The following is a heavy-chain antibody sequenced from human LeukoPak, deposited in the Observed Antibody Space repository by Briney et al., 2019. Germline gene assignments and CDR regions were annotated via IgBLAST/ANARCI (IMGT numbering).Heavy chain of an antibody. CDR2: ISAYNGNT. J-gene: IGHJ6*02. Sequence: GASVKVSCKASSYTFTSYGISWVRQAPGQGLEWMGWISAYNGNTNYAQKLQGRVTMTTDTSTSTAYMELRSLRSDDTAVYYCARVELRYFDWLHNYYGMDVWGQGTTVTVSS. CDR1: SYTFTSYG. V-gene: IGHV1-18*01. D-gene: IGHD3-9*01. CDR3: ARVELRYFDWLHNYYGMDV.